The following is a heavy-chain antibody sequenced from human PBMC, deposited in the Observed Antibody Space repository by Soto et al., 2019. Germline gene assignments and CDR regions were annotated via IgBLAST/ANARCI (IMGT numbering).Heavy chain of an antibody. V-gene: IGHV1-2*04. Sequence: GASVKVSCKASGYTFTGYYMHWVRQAPGQGLEWMGWINPNSGGTNYAQKFQGWVTMTRDTSISTAYMELSRLRSDDTAVYYCARGTPGYYGSGSYGMDVWGQGTTVTVSS. CDR2: INPNSGGT. CDR1: GYTFTGYY. CDR3: ARGTPGYYGSGSYGMDV. D-gene: IGHD3-10*01. J-gene: IGHJ6*02.